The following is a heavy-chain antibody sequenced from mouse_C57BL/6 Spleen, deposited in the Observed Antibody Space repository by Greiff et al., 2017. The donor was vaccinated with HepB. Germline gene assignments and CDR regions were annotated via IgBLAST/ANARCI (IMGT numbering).Heavy chain of an antibody. Sequence: VQLQQSGPELVKPGASVKISCKASGYTFTDYYMNWVKQSHGKSLEWIGDINPNNGGTSYNQKFKGKATLTVDKSSSTAYMELRSLTSDDSAVYYCARRGIYYDYDGFAYWGQGTLVTVSA. J-gene: IGHJ3*01. CDR3: ARRGIYYDYDGFAY. CDR1: GYTFTDYY. CDR2: INPNNGGT. D-gene: IGHD2-4*01. V-gene: IGHV1-26*01.